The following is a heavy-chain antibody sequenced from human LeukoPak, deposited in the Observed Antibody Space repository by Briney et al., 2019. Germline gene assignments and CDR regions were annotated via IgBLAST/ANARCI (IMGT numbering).Heavy chain of an antibody. D-gene: IGHD3-3*01. CDR2: INHSGST. CDR3: ARGDFFGY. V-gene: IGHV4-34*01. CDR1: GGSFSGYY. Sequence: SGTLSLTCAVSGGSFSGYYWSWIRQPPGKGLEWIGEINHSGSTSYNPSLKSRVTISVDTSKNQFSLELSSVTAADTAVYYCARGDFFGYWGQGTLVTVSS. J-gene: IGHJ4*02.